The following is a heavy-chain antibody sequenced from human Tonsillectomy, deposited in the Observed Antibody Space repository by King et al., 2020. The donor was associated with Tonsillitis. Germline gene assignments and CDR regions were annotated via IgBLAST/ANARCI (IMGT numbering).Heavy chain of an antibody. Sequence: HVQLVESGGGVVQPGGSLRLSCAASGFTFSSFGMHWVRQAPGRGPDWVAVISFDGNNKKVADSVKGRFTISRDNSKNTLYLQMNSLRADDTAVYFCAKANYYDNSGPVEHWGQGTLVTVSS. V-gene: IGHV3-30*18. D-gene: IGHD3-22*01. J-gene: IGHJ4*02. CDR1: GFTFSSFG. CDR3: AKANYYDNSGPVEH. CDR2: ISFDGNNK.